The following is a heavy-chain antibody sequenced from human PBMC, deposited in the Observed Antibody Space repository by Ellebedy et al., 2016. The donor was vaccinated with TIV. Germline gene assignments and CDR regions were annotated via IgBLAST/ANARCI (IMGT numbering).Heavy chain of an antibody. D-gene: IGHD3-22*01. CDR2: ISYDGSKN. CDR1: GFIFTNYA. CDR3: ARVRDSSED. V-gene: IGHV3-33*05. Sequence: GGSLRLXXSASGFIFTNYAMHWVRQAPGKGLEWLAVISYDGSKNNYAVSVKGRFTISRDNSKNTLYLQMNSLRDEDTAVYYCARVRDSSEDWGQGTLVTVSS. J-gene: IGHJ4*02.